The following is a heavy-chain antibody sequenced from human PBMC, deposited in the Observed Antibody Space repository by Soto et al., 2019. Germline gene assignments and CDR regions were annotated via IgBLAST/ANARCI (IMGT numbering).Heavy chain of an antibody. CDR1: GGSFSGYY. CDR3: ARMNPYDYIWLCYIRHGEAIDI. CDR2: INHSGST. D-gene: IGHD3-16*01. J-gene: IGHJ3*02. Sequence: SETLSLTCAVCGGSFSGYYWSCIRQPPGKGLEWIGEINHSGSTNYNPSLKSRVTISVDTSKNQFSLKLSSVTAADTAVYYCARMNPYDYIWLCYIRHGEAIDICCQGEMVTVS. V-gene: IGHV4-34*01.